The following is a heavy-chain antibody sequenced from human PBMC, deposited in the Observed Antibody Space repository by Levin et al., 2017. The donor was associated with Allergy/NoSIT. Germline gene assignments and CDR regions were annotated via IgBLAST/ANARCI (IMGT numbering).Heavy chain of an antibody. D-gene: IGHD6-13*01. CDR1: GFTFSSYA. V-gene: IGHV3-23*01. CDR2: ISGSGGST. CDR3: AKVSRDAGIAAAGTSFAVDWFDP. Sequence: GGSLRLSCAASGFTFSSYAMSWVRQAPGKGLEWVSAISGSGGSTYYADSVKGRFTISRDNSKNTLYLQMNSLRAEDTAVYYCAKVSRDAGIAAAGTSFAVDWFDPWGQGTLVTVSS. J-gene: IGHJ5*02.